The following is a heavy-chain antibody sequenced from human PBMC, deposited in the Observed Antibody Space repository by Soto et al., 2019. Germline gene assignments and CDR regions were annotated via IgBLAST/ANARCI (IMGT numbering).Heavy chain of an antibody. V-gene: IGHV1-8*01. CDR2: MNPNSGNT. Sequence: ASVKVSCKASGYTFTSYDINWVRQATGQGLEWMGWMNPNSGNTGYAQKFQGRVTMTRNTSISTAYMDLSSLRSEDTAVYYCARRRSGGWLINKNFDYWGQGTLVTVSS. CDR1: GYTFTSYD. J-gene: IGHJ4*02. CDR3: ARRRSGGWLINKNFDY. D-gene: IGHD6-19*01.